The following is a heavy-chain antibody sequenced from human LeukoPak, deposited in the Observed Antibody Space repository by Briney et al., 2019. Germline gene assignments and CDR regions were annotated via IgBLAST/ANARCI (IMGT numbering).Heavy chain of an antibody. CDR3: TRDDRWELLA. V-gene: IGHV3-23*01. CDR1: GFSFSIYT. CDR2: ISGGGSA. J-gene: IGHJ5*02. Sequence: GGSLRLSCAASGFSFSIYTMTWVRQAPGMGLRWVSVISGGGSAYYADSVKGRFTVSRDNSRNAVYLQMNSLRAEDTAVYYCTRDDRWELLAWGQGTLVTVSS. D-gene: IGHD1-26*01.